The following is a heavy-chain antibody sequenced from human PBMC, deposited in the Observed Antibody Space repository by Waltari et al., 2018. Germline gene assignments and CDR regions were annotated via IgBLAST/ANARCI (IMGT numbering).Heavy chain of an antibody. CDR2: IIPIYGQS. V-gene: IGHV1-69*13. J-gene: IGHJ4*02. CDR1: GGTFKNYA. Sequence: QVHLVQSGTELKTPGSSVRVSCRDSGGTFKNYAVTWVRQPLGQGLEWMGSIIPIYGQSNYAQNFQGRLTIAADDSTDTVYMDLSGLRSEDTATYYCATLNSADRDYWGQGTLVTVSP. CDR3: ATLNSADRDY.